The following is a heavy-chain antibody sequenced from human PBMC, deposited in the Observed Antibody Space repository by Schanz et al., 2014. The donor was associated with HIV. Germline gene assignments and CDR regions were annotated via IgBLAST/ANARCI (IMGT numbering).Heavy chain of an antibody. CDR2: ISYDGTKK. J-gene: IGHJ3*02. CDR1: GLSFSDAW. Sequence: VQLAESGGGLVKPGGSLRLSCAASGLSFSDAWMSWVRQVPGKGLECVAVISYDGTKKYYAGSVKGRFTISRDNSQNTMYLQMNRLRAEDTAVYYCARENPLYYYLHGGPFDIWGQGTMVTVSS. V-gene: IGHV3-33*05. CDR3: ARENPLYYYLHGGPFDI. D-gene: IGHD3-10*01.